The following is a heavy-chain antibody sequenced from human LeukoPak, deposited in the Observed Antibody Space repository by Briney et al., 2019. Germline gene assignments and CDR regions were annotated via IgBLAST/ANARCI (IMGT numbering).Heavy chain of an antibody. Sequence: GESLKISWKGSGNSFTRSWIGWVRQMPGKGLEGMGVIFPSDSDTTYSPSFQGQVTISVDKSLNTAYLQWSSLKASDTAMYYCARPREGSGWYDAFDIWGQGTMVTVSS. V-gene: IGHV5-51*01. CDR3: ARPREGSGWYDAFDI. CDR1: GNSFTRSW. CDR2: IFPSDSDT. D-gene: IGHD6-19*01. J-gene: IGHJ3*02.